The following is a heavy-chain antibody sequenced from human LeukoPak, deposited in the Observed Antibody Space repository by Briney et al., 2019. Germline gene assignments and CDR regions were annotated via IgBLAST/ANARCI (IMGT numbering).Heavy chain of an antibody. V-gene: IGHV4-34*01. CDR1: GGSFSGYY. D-gene: IGHD3-10*01. Sequence: PSETLSLTCAVYGGSFSGYYWSWIRQPPGKGLEWIGEINHSGSTNYNPSLKSRVTISVDTSKNQFSLKLSSVTAADTAVYYCARRGDGPSFLWFGALNAFDIWGQGTMVTVSS. CDR2: INHSGST. J-gene: IGHJ3*02. CDR3: ARRGDGPSFLWFGALNAFDI.